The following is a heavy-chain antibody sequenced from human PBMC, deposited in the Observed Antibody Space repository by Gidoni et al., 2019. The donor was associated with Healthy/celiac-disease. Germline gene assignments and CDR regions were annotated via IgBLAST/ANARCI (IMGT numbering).Heavy chain of an antibody. CDR1: GYTLTSYG. CDR3: ARGYDILTGQEGYFDY. J-gene: IGHJ4*02. V-gene: IGHV1-18*01. CDR2: ISAYNGNT. D-gene: IGHD3-9*01. Sequence: QVQLVQAGAEVKKPGASVKVYCKAAGYTLTSYGISWVRQAPGQGLEWMGWISAYNGNTNYAQKLQGRVTMTTDTSTSTAYMELRSLRSDDTAVYYCARGYDILTGQEGYFDYWGQGTLVTVSS.